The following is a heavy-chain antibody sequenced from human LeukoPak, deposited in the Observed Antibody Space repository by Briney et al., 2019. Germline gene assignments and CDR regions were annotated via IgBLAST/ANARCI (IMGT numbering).Heavy chain of an antibody. CDR3: ARRSPILYSSGWYSSRGVGVYNWFDP. Sequence: GGSLRLSCAASGFTFSSYSMSWVRQAPGKGREWVSSISSSSSYIYYADSVKGRFTISRDNAKNSLYLQMSSLRAEDTAVYYCARRSPILYSSGWYSSRGVGVYNWFDPWGQGTLVTVSS. CDR2: ISSSSSYI. J-gene: IGHJ5*02. V-gene: IGHV3-21*01. D-gene: IGHD6-19*01. CDR1: GFTFSSYS.